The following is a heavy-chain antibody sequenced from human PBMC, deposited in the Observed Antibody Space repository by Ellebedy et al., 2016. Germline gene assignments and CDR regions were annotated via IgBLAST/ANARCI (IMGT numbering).Heavy chain of an antibody. Sequence: SETLSLTCTVSGGSISSGGYYWSWIRQHPGKGLEWIGYIYYSGSTYYNPSLKSRVTISVDTSKNQFSLKLSSVTAADTAVYYCAREGTRYYYGMDVWGQGTTVTVSS. CDR1: GGSISSGGYY. J-gene: IGHJ6*02. D-gene: IGHD1-1*01. CDR2: IYYSGST. CDR3: AREGTRYYYGMDV. V-gene: IGHV4-31*03.